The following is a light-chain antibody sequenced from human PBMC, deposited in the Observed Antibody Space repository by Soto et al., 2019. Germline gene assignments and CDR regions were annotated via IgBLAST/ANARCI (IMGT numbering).Light chain of an antibody. J-gene: IGKJ4*01. CDR3: QQYNSYPLT. CDR2: GAS. Sequence: DIQMTQSPSSLFASVGDRVTITCRASQGIRNYLAWYQQKPGKGPKSLIFGASSLQSGVPSRFSGSGAGTDFTLTISSLEPEHFATYYCQQYNSYPLTFGGGTKVDIK. V-gene: IGKV1-16*01. CDR1: QGIRNY.